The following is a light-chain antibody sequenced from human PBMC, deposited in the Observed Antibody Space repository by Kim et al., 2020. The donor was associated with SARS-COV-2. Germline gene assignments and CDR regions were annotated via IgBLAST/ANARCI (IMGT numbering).Light chain of an antibody. CDR2: DVH. V-gene: IGLV2-14*03. CDR3: SSFTSITIRI. CDR1: SRDFDDLNY. J-gene: IGLJ2*01. Sequence: QSALTQPASVSGSLGQSVTITCTATSRDFDDLNYVSWYQHHPGKAPKLILYDVHSRPSGVSNRFSASKSANTASLTISGLQAEDEADYYCSSFTSITIRIFGGGTKVTVL.